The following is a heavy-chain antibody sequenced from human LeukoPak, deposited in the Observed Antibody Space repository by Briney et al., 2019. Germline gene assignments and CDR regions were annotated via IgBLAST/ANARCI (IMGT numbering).Heavy chain of an antibody. CDR2: TYYRSKWYN. CDR1: GESVSSKSAT. CDR3: ARLGSFEDY. V-gene: IGHV6-1*01. D-gene: IGHD1-26*01. J-gene: IGHJ4*02. Sequence: LQTLSLTCAISGESVSSKSATWNWIRQSPSRGLEWPGRTYYRSKWYNDYALSVNSRITINPDTSKNQFSLQLNSVTPEDAAVYYCARLGSFEDYWGQGTLVTVSS.